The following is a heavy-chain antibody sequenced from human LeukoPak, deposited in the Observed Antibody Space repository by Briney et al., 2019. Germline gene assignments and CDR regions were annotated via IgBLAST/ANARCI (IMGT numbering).Heavy chain of an antibody. J-gene: IGHJ6*02. D-gene: IGHD3-10*01. CDR1: GYTFTGYY. V-gene: IGHV1-2*02. Sequence: GASVKVSCKASGYTFTGYYMHWVRQAPGQGLEWMGWINPNSGGTNYAQKFQGRVTMTRDMSISTAYMELSRLRSDDTAVYYCASVRVRNYYYGMDVWGQGTTVTVSS. CDR2: INPNSGGT. CDR3: ASVRVRNYYYGMDV.